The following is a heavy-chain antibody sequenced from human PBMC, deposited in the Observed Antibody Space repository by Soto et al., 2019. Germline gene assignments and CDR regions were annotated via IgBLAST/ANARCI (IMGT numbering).Heavy chain of an antibody. V-gene: IGHV3-30*18. CDR1: AFTCSTDG. CDR3: AKEVDGYCSSGTCSSFDD. CDR2: MSYDGSNK. D-gene: IGHD2-2*03. Sequence: PGGSLTLFTEAAAFTCSTDGMNCVRRAPGKGREWVAVMSYDGSNKYYADSVKGRITISRENSKHALDLQMNSLRAVNTSVYDGAKEVDGYCSSGTCSSFDDLGQGTLVTVPS. J-gene: IGHJ4*02.